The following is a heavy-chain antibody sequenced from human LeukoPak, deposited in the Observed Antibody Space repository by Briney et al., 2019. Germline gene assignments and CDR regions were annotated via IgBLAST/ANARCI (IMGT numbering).Heavy chain of an antibody. CDR3: AKAGYSSSRFDY. J-gene: IGHJ4*02. V-gene: IGHV3-11*04. CDR2: ISSSGSTI. CDR1: GFTFSDYY. Sequence: GGSLRLSCAASGFTFSDYYMTWIRQAPGKGLEWVSYISSSGSTIYYADSVKGRFTISRDNTKNSLYLQMNSLRVEDTAVYYCAKAGYSSSRFDYWGQGTLVTVSS. D-gene: IGHD6-13*01.